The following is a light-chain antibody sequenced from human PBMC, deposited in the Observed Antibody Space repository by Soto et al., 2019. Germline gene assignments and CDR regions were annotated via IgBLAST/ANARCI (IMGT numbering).Light chain of an antibody. V-gene: IGKV3-20*01. CDR2: GVS. CDR1: QSVDNTF. J-gene: IGKJ1*01. CDR3: QQYMSSVT. Sequence: EIVLTQSPGSLSLSPGERATLSCRASQSVDNTFFAWYQTKPGQAPRLLMYGVSKRATGIPDRFSGSGSGTDFTLTISRLEPEDFAVYYCQQYMSSVTFGQGTRVEIK.